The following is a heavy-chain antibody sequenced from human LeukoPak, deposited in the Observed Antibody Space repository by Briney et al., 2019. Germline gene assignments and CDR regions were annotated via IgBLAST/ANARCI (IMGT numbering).Heavy chain of an antibody. CDR3: ARGPTDRYSSSWSLTRPDDYFDY. J-gene: IGHJ4*02. CDR1: GFSFRTYA. Sequence: GGSLRLSCAASGFSFRTYAMYWVRQAPGKGVEWVAVVSFDGNDKYYADSVKGRFTGSRDNSKDTLYLDMNSLRPEDTAVYYCARGPTDRYSSSWSLTRPDDYFDYWGQGTLVTVSS. V-gene: IGHV3-30-3*01. CDR2: VSFDGNDK. D-gene: IGHD6-13*01.